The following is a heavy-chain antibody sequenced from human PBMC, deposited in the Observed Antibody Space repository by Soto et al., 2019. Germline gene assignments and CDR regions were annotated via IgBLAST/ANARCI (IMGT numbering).Heavy chain of an antibody. J-gene: IGHJ4*02. CDR1: GYTFTGHY. CDR3: AKVASQTFGSSFHYDD. D-gene: IGHD3-16*01. Sequence: QVLLVQSGAEVKTPGASVKVSCKASGYTFTGHYMHWVRQAPGQGLEWMGWINPNSGGTNYAQEFRDRVTMTRDTYASTAYMELTRLRSDDTAVYYCAKVASQTFGSSFHYDDWGQGTLVTVSS. CDR2: INPNSGGT. V-gene: IGHV1-2*02.